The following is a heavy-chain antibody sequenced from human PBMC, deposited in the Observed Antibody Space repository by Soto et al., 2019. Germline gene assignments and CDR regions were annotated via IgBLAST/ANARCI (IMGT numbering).Heavy chain of an antibody. D-gene: IGHD6-19*01. CDR3: ARALCSETDEL. CDR1: GFTFSRFW. CDR2: IKQNGREK. Sequence: EVQLVESGGGLVQPGGSLRLSCAASGFTFSRFWMSWVRQAPGKGLEWVANIKQNGREKYYVDSVKGRFTISRDNAKNSLYLQMNSLRAEDTAVYYCARALCSETDELWGQGTLVTVSS. J-gene: IGHJ4*02. V-gene: IGHV3-7*01.